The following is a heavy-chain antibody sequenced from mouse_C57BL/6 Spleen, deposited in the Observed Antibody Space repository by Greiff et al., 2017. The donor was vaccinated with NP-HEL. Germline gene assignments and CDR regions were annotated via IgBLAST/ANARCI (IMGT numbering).Heavy chain of an antibody. D-gene: IGHD3-2*02. CDR3: ARGRAAQDAY. V-gene: IGHV1-50*01. CDR2: IDPSDSYT. J-gene: IGHJ3*01. CDR1: GYTFTSYW. Sequence: VQLQQPGAELVKPGASVKLSCKASGYTFTSYWMQWVKQRPGQGLEWIGEIDPSDSYTNYNQKFKGKATLTVDTSSSTAYMQLSSLTSEDSAVYYCARGRAAQDAYWGQGTLVTVSA.